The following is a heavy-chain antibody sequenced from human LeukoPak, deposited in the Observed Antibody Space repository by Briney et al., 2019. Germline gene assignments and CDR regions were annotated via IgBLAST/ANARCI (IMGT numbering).Heavy chain of an antibody. CDR3: ARDAYYDSSGYYWGDAFDI. Sequence: ASVKVSCKASGYTFTSYYMHWVRQAPGQGLEWMGIINPSGGSTSYAQKFQGRVTMTRDMSTSTVYMELISLRSEDTAVYYCARDAYYDSSGYYWGDAFDIWGQGTMVTVSS. D-gene: IGHD3-22*01. V-gene: IGHV1-46*01. CDR2: INPSGGST. J-gene: IGHJ3*02. CDR1: GYTFTSYY.